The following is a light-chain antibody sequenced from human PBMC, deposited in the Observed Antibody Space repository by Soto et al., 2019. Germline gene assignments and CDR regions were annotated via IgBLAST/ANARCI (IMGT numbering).Light chain of an antibody. CDR1: QSLDRDY. CDR3: HQYDSYPRT. Sequence: IQMTQSPSTLSASLGDRVTMTCRASQSLDRDYLAWYQQKPGKAPNLLIYKASTLESGVPSRFSGCGSGTAFTLTISSLQPDDFATYYCHQYDSYPRTFGQGTKVDLK. V-gene: IGKV1-5*03. J-gene: IGKJ1*01. CDR2: KAS.